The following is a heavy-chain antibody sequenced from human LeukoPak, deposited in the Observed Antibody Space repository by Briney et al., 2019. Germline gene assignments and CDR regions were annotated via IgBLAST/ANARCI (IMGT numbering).Heavy chain of an antibody. J-gene: IGHJ4*02. V-gene: IGHV3-30*01. Sequence: GRSLRLSWAASGLSFSSYAIDWVRQAPGRGLEWVAAIPYDGSKKYYPESVKGRFTTSRENSKNTLYLQMDSMRSEDTAVYYCARPQAYYFDYWGQGTLVTASS. CDR3: ARPQAYYFDY. CDR2: IPYDGSKK. CDR1: GLSFSSYA.